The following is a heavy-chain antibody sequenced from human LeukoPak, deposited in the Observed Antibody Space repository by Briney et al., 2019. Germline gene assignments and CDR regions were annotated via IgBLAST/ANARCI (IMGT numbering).Heavy chain of an antibody. CDR1: GFTFSSYA. D-gene: IGHD3-22*01. CDR2: ISGSGGST. V-gene: IGHV3-23*01. CDR3: AKDSTYYDSSGYIPPNDAFDI. Sequence: GGSLRLSCAASGFTFSSYAMSWVRQAPGKGLEWVSAISGSGGSTYYADSVKGRFTISRDNSKNTLYLQMNSLRAEDTAVYYCAKDSTYYDSSGYIPPNDAFDIWGQGTMVTVSS. J-gene: IGHJ3*02.